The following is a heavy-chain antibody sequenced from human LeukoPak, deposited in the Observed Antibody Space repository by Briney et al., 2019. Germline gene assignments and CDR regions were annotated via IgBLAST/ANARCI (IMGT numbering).Heavy chain of an antibody. J-gene: IGHJ4*02. CDR3: ARSGQLAELDIFDY. CDR1: GFTFSSYG. V-gene: IGHV3-30*03. D-gene: IGHD6-13*01. CDR2: ISYDGSNK. Sequence: PGGSLRLSCAASGFTFSSYGMHWVRQAPGKGLEWVAVISYDGSNKYYADSVKGRFTISRDNSKNTLYLQINSLRAEDTAVYYCARSGQLAELDIFDYWGQGTLVTVSS.